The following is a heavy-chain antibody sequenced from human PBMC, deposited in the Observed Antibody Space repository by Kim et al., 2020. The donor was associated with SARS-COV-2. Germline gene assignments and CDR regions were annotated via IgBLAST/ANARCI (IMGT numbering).Heavy chain of an antibody. Sequence: ASVKVSCKASGYTFTNYVIHWVRQAPGQGLEWMGWISAGSGNTENSQKFQDRVTITRDTSASTAYMELNSLSSADTAVYYCARKQSGSEYPFDYWGQGTLVTVSS. CDR1: GYTFTNYV. V-gene: IGHV1-3*01. D-gene: IGHD3-10*01. J-gene: IGHJ4*02. CDR2: ISAGSGNT. CDR3: ARKQSGSEYPFDY.